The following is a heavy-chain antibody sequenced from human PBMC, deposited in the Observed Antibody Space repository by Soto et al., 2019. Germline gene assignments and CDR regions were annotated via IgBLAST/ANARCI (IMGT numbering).Heavy chain of an antibody. V-gene: IGHV1-18*04. CDR3: ASGTITMIRGVIFWYYGLDV. D-gene: IGHD3-10*01. Sequence: QVQLVQSGTEVKEPGASVKVSCKASCYTLTSYGVTWVRQAPGQGLEWMGWISGYNGNTNYEQKFQGRVTMTTDTSTSTAYMELRSLRSDDTAVYYCASGTITMIRGVIFWYYGLDVLGQGTTVTVSS. J-gene: IGHJ6*02. CDR1: CYTLTSYG. CDR2: ISGYNGNT.